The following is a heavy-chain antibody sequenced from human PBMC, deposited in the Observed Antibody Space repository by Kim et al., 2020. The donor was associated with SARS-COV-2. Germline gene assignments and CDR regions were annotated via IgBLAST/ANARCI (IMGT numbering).Heavy chain of an antibody. CDR2: SYI. CDR3: AREYQGLDV. J-gene: IGHJ6*02. D-gene: IGHD2-2*01. Sequence: SYIYYADSVKGLFTISRDNAKNSLYLQMNSLRAEDTAVYYCAREYQGLDVWGQGTTVTVSS. V-gene: IGHV3-21*01.